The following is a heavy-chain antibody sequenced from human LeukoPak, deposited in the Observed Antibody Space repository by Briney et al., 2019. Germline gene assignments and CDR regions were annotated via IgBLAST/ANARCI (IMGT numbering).Heavy chain of an antibody. D-gene: IGHD6-19*01. V-gene: IGHV1-3*01. J-gene: IGHJ6*02. CDR3: ARGTVAGPKGYYYYGMDV. CDR1: GYTFTSYA. Sequence: ASVTVSCTASGYTFTSYAMHWVRQAPGQRLEWMGWINAGNGNTKYSQKFQGRVTITRDTSASTAYMEPSSLRSEDTAVYYCARGTVAGPKGYYYYGMDVWGQGTTVTVSS. CDR2: INAGNGNT.